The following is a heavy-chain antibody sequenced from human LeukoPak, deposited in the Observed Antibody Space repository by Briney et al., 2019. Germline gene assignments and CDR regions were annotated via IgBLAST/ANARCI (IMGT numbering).Heavy chain of an antibody. J-gene: IGHJ4*02. CDR1: GFTFSSYA. D-gene: IGHD6-13*01. Sequence: GRPLRLSCAASGFTFSSYAMHWVRQAPGKGLEWVAVMSFDGSNKYYADSVKGRFTISRDNSENTLYLQMNSLRAEDTALYYCARDPRRSSQTGYFDYWGQGTLVTVSS. CDR2: MSFDGSNK. CDR3: ARDPRRSSQTGYFDY. V-gene: IGHV3-30*04.